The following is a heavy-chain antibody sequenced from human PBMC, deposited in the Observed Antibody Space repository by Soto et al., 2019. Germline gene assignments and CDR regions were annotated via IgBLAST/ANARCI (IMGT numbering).Heavy chain of an antibody. CDR1: GVYFRGYY. Sequence: SETQSLTSTVYGVYFRGYYWSWIRQPPGKGLEWIGEINHSGSTNYNPSLKSRVTISVDTSKNQFSLKLSSVTAADTAVYYCARPGITMVRGAPPPGPQDQSWFDPWGQGTLVTVSS. CDR3: ARPGITMVRGAPPPGPQDQSWFDP. D-gene: IGHD3-10*01. V-gene: IGHV4-34*01. CDR2: INHSGST. J-gene: IGHJ5*02.